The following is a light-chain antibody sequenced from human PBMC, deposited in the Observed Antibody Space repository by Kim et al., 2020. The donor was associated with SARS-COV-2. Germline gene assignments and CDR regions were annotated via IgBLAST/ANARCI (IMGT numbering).Light chain of an antibody. V-gene: IGLV1-40*01. CDR3: QSYDSSLSGWV. CDR1: SANSGAGYD. Sequence: RVTSSCTGSSANSGAGYDVHWYQQLPGTAPKLLIYGNSNRPSGVPDRFSGSKSGTSASLAITGLQAEDEADYYCQSYDSSLSGWVFGGGTQLTVL. J-gene: IGLJ3*02. CDR2: GNS.